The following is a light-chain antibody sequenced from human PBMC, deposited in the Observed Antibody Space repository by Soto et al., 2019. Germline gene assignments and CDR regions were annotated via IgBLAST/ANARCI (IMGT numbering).Light chain of an antibody. CDR2: EVS. CDR3: CSYAGSTWGYV. CDR1: SSEFGNYHL. Sequence: SVLTPPAPVSWSPGQSITISCTGNSSEFGNYHLVSWYQQHPGKATELIIYEVSKWPSGVSDRFSGSKSGYTASLTISGLQAEDEADYYCCSYAGSTWGYVLGTGTKVTV. V-gene: IGLV2-23*02. J-gene: IGLJ1*01.